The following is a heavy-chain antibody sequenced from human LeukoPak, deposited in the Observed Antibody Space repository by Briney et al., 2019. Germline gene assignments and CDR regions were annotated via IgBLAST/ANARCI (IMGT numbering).Heavy chain of an antibody. CDR1: GGSLSGYY. CDR2: INHSGST. CDR3: ARGKGVSTRVKRYPPIVY. V-gene: IGHV4-34*01. D-gene: IGHD6-13*01. Sequence: SETLSLTCAVYGGSLSGYYWSWIRQTPGKGLEWIGEINHSGSTNYNPSLKSRVTISVDTSKHQCSLKRRSVTAADPAVYYCARGKGVSTRVKRYPPIVYWGQGTLVTVSS. J-gene: IGHJ4*02.